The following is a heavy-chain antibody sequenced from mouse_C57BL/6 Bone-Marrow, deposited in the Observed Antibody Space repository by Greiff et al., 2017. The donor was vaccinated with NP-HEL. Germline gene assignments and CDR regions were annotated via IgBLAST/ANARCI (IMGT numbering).Heavy chain of an antibody. CDR1: GYAFTNYL. V-gene: IGHV1-54*01. CDR3: ARERLGYYYGSTPFAY. Sequence: VQLQESGAELVRPGTSVKVSCKASGYAFTNYLIEWVKQRPGQGLEWIGVINPGSGGTNYNEKFKGKATLNADKSSSTAYMQLSSLTSEDSAVYFCARERLGYYYGSTPFAYWGQGTLVTVSA. D-gene: IGHD1-1*01. CDR2: INPGSGGT. J-gene: IGHJ3*01.